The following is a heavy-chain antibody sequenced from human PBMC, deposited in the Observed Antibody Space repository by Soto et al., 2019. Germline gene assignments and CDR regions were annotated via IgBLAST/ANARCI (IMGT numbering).Heavy chain of an antibody. Sequence: QVQLVQSGAEVKKPGASVKVSCKASGYTFTSYGISWVRQAPGQGLEWMGWISAYNGNTNYAQKLQGRVTMTTDTSTSTAYMELRSLRSDDTAVYYCAREGCSGGSCYAYYYYYYGMDVWGKGTTVTVSS. J-gene: IGHJ6*04. CDR3: AREGCSGGSCYAYYYYYYGMDV. D-gene: IGHD2-15*01. CDR2: ISAYNGNT. CDR1: GYTFTSYG. V-gene: IGHV1-18*01.